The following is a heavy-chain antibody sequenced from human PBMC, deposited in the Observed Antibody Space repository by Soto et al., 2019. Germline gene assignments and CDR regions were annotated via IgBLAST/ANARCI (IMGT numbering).Heavy chain of an antibody. Sequence: QLQLQESGPGLVKPSETLSLTCTVSGGSLSSRSNYWGWVRRPPGKGLEWIGSVYYTGGSYYNPSLTSRAAIAIDISKNQFSLELSFVTAADAAVYYWSREGPPIRAHNPPEFFQQLGQCTLVTVSS. CDR1: GGSLSSRSNY. CDR3: SREGPPIRAHNPPEFFQQ. V-gene: IGHV4-39*02. J-gene: IGHJ1*01. CDR2: VYYTGGS. D-gene: IGHD1-26*01.